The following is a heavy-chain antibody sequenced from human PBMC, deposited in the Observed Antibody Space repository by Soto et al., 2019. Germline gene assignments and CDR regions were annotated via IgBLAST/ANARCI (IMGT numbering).Heavy chain of an antibody. Sequence: EVQLLDSGGGLVQPGGSLRLSCAASGFTFSSYAMSWVRQAPGKGLEWVSSISGSGGGTYYADSVKGRFTISRDNSKNPLSLQMNSLRADDTAVYYCAKSRGSVSYFNPSDAFDFWGQGTMVTVSS. CDR3: AKSRGSVSYFNPSDAFDF. J-gene: IGHJ3*01. D-gene: IGHD3-10*01. V-gene: IGHV3-23*01. CDR1: GFTFSSYA. CDR2: ISGSGGGT.